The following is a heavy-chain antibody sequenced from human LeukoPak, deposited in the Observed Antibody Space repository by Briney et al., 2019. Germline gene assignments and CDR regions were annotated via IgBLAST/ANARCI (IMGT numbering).Heavy chain of an antibody. CDR1: GFTFSSYAM. V-gene: IGHV4-4*02. Sequence: GSLRLSCAASGFTFSSYAMSWVRQPPGKGLEWIGETSHRGSTNYNPSLKSRVTISVDKSKNQFSLKLSSVTAADTAVYYCARLPREGYCSSTSCYKGNWFDPWGQGTLVTVSS. J-gene: IGHJ5*02. CDR3: ARLPREGYCSSTSCYKGNWFDP. D-gene: IGHD2-2*02. CDR2: TSHRGST.